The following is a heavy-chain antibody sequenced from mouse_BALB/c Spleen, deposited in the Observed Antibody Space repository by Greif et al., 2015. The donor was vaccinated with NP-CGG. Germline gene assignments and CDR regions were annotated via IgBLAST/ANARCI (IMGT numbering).Heavy chain of an antibody. V-gene: IGHV1-63*01. Sequence: QVQLKESGAELVRPGTSVKISCKASGYAFTNYWLGWVKQRPGHGPEWIGDIYPGSGNTYYNEKFKGKATLTADKSSSTAYMQLSSLTSEDSAVYFCARVLRLAWFAYWGQGTLVTVSA. CDR1: GYAFTNYW. CDR3: ARVLRLAWFAY. CDR2: IYPGSGNT. D-gene: IGHD1-2*01. J-gene: IGHJ3*01.